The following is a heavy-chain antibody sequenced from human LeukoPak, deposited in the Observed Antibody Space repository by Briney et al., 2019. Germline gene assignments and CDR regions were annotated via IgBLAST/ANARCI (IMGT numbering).Heavy chain of an antibody. V-gene: IGHV3-23*01. J-gene: IGHJ6*03. D-gene: IGHD4-23*01. CDR1: GFTFSGNA. CDR2: IGGNGGTT. Sequence: GGSLRLSCAASGFTFSGNAMSWVRQAPGKGLEWVSDIGGNGGTTYYADSVKGRFTISRDNSKNTLYLQMNSLRAEDTAVYYCVAAGGNSRFYYYMDVWGKGTTVTVSS. CDR3: VAAGGNSRFYYYMDV.